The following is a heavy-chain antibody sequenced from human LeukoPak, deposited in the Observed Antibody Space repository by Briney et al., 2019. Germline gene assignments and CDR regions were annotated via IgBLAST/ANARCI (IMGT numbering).Heavy chain of an antibody. V-gene: IGHV4-4*02. CDR3: AKDRKRYVNCSGGSCYSYFDY. CDR1: GGSISSSNW. D-gene: IGHD2-15*01. CDR2: IYHSGST. J-gene: IGHJ4*02. Sequence: SETLSLTCAVSGGSISSSNWWSWVRQPPGKGLEWIGEIYHSGSTNYNPSLKSRVTISVDKSKNQFSLKLSSVTAADTAVYYCAKDRKRYVNCSGGSCYSYFDYWGQGTLVTVSS.